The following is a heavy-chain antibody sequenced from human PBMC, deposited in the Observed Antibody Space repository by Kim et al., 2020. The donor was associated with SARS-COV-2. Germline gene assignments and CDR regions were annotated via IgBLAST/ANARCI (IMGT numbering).Heavy chain of an antibody. V-gene: IGHV1-24*01. D-gene: IGHD3-22*01. Sequence: ASVKVSCKVSGYTLTELSMHWVRQAPGKGLEWMGGFDPEDVETIYAQKFQGRVTMTEDTSTDTAYMELSSLRSEDTTVYYCATTAAYTYYYDSSGYPYWGQGTLVTVST. J-gene: IGHJ4*02. CDR2: FDPEDVET. CDR1: GYTLTELS. CDR3: ATTAAYTYYYDSSGYPY.